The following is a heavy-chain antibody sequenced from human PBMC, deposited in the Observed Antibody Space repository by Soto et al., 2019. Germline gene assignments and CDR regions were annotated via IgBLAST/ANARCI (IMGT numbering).Heavy chain of an antibody. V-gene: IGHV1-2*02. CDR2: INPTSGGT. J-gene: IGHJ4*02. D-gene: IGHD6-13*01. Sequence: ASVKVSCKASGYTLTGYYMHWVRQAPGQGLEWMGWINPTSGGTNYAQKFRGRVTMTTDTSISAAYMELSRLRSDDTAVYDCARAPLQRLVPDYWGQGTMVTVSS. CDR3: ARAPLQRLVPDY. CDR1: GYTLTGYY.